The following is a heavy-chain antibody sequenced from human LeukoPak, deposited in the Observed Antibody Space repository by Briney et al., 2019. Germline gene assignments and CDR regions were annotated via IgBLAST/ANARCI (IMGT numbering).Heavy chain of an antibody. CDR3: ASLKDSSGWYFDY. CDR2: IDPSDSYT. V-gene: IGHV5-10-1*01. D-gene: IGHD6-25*01. CDR1: GYSFTGYW. Sequence: GESLKISCKGSGYSFTGYWIGWVRQMPGKGLEWMGRIDPSDSYTNYSPSFQGHVTISTDKSISTAYLQWSSLKASDTAMYYCASLKDSSGWYFDYWGQGTLVTVSS. J-gene: IGHJ4*02.